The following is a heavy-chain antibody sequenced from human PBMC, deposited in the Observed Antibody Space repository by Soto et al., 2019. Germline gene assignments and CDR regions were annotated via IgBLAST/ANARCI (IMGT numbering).Heavy chain of an antibody. D-gene: IGHD6-13*01. V-gene: IGHV1-69*13. J-gene: IGHJ6*02. CDR2: IIPIFGTA. CDR1: GGTFSSYA. Sequence: ASVKVSCKASGGTFSSYAISWVRQAPGQGLEWMGGIIPIFGTANYAQKFQGRVTITADESTSTAYMELSSLRSEDTAVYYCAREFYAAAGSEDGSYYYYGMDVWGQGTTVTVSS. CDR3: AREFYAAAGSEDGSYYYYGMDV.